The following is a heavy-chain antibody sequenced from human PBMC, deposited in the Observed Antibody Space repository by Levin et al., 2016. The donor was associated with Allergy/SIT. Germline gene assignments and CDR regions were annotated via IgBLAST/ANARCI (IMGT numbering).Heavy chain of an antibody. J-gene: IGHJ5*02. Sequence: SETLSLTCAVYGGSFDDYCWTWIRQSPGKGLEWIGEINHSGSTKYNPSLKSRVTISVDTSKSQFSLKLNSVTAADTAVYYCARGERSLLVKIELPPWFDPWGQGTLVIVSS. D-gene: IGHD1-1*01. V-gene: IGHV4-34*01. CDR3: ARGERSLLVKIELPPWFDP. CDR1: GGSFDDYC. CDR2: INHSGST.